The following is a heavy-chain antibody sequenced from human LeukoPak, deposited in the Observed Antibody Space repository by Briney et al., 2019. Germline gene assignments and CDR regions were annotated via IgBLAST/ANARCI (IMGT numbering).Heavy chain of an antibody. CDR3: ARDPTYYLRYGYFDS. Sequence: PGGSLRLSCANSDFSFSMYSMNWVRQAPGKGLEWVSSINNVRSHIYYADSVRGRFTISRDNANNVLYLQMNSLRAEDTAVYYCARDPTYYLRYGYFDSWGQGTLVTVSS. CDR2: INNVRSHI. CDR1: DFSFSMYS. V-gene: IGHV3-21*06. J-gene: IGHJ4*02. D-gene: IGHD1-26*01.